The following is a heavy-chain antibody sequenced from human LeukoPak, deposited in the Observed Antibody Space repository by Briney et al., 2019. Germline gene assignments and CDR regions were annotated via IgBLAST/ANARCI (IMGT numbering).Heavy chain of an antibody. D-gene: IGHD5-18*01. J-gene: IGHJ6*03. CDR3: TRASWIQLAYYYYYLDV. V-gene: IGHV3-30*02. CDR1: GFTFSDYY. CDR2: IRYDGSNK. Sequence: GGSLRLSCATSGFTFSDYYMSWIRQAPGKGLEWVAFIRYDGSNKYYADSVKGRFTISRDNSKNTLYLQMNSLKTEDTAVYYCTRASWIQLAYYYYYLDVWGKGTTVTVSS.